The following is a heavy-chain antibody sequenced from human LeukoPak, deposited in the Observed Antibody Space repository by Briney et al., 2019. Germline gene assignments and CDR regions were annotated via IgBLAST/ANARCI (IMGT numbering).Heavy chain of an antibody. CDR2: IYSSGST. CDR3: ARSLMWFGESDY. Sequence: SETLSLTCTVSGGSITSYYWSWIRQPAGKGLEWIGRIYSSGSTNYNPSLKSRVTISVDTSKNQFSLKLSSVTAADTAVYYCARSLMWFGESDYWGQGTLVTVSS. J-gene: IGHJ4*02. V-gene: IGHV4-4*07. CDR1: GGSITSYY. D-gene: IGHD3-10*01.